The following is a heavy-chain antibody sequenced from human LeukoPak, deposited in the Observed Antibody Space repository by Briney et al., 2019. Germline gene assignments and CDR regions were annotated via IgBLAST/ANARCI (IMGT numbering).Heavy chain of an antibody. CDR2: INPNSGGT. Sequence: GASVKVSCKASGYTFTGYYMHWVRQALGQGLEWMGWINPNSGGTNYAQKFQGRVTMTGDTSISTAYMELSRLRSDDTAVYYCARAVTMVRGVSVGYWGQGTLVTVSS. D-gene: IGHD3-10*01. J-gene: IGHJ4*02. V-gene: IGHV1-2*02. CDR1: GYTFTGYY. CDR3: ARAVTMVRGVSVGY.